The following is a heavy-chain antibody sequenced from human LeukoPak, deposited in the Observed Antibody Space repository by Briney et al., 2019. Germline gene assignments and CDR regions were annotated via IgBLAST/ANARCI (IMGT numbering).Heavy chain of an antibody. CDR2: IYYSGNT. D-gene: IGHD4-17*01. Sequence: SETLSLTRTVSGGPVSTSSYYWGWIRQPPGRGLEWIGSIYYSGNTYYNPSLKSRVTISVDTSKNQFSLKLSSVTAADTAVYYCARNQRDYLFDYWGQGTLVTVSS. CDR1: GGPVSTSSYY. V-gene: IGHV4-39*01. J-gene: IGHJ4*02. CDR3: ARNQRDYLFDY.